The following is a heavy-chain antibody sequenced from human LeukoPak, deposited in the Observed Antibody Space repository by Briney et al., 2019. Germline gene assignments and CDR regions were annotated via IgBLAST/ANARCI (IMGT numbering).Heavy chain of an antibody. J-gene: IGHJ6*03. CDR2: ISAYNGNT. D-gene: IGHD3-3*01. CDR1: GYTFTSYG. Sequence: ASVKVSCKASGYTFTSYGISWVRQAPGQGLEWMGWISAYNGNTNYAQKLQGRVTMTTDTSTSTAYMELRSLRPDDTAVYYCARVRSYDFWSGYPDYYYMDVWGKGTTVTVSS. V-gene: IGHV1-18*01. CDR3: ARVRSYDFWSGYPDYYYMDV.